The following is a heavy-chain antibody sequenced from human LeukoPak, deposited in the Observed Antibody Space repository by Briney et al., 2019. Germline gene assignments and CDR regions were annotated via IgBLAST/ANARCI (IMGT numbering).Heavy chain of an antibody. CDR2: IIPIFGTA. V-gene: IGHV1-69*05. J-gene: IGHJ4*02. CDR1: GGTFSSYA. D-gene: IGHD3-10*01. CDR3: ARSYYYGSGHFDY. Sequence: SVKVSCKASGGTFSSYAISWVRQAPGQRLEWMGRIIPIFGTANYAQKFQGRVTITTDESTSTAYMELSSLRSEDTAVYYCARSYYYGSGHFDYWGQGTLVTVSS.